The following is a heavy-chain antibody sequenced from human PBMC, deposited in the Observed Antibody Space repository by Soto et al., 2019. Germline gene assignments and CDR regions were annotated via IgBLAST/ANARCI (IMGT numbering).Heavy chain of an antibody. CDR2: INPSGGST. V-gene: IGHV1-46*01. D-gene: IGHD3-9*01. Sequence: ASVKVSCKASGHTFTSYYMHWVRQAPGQGLEWMGIINPSGGSTSYAQKFQGRVTMTRDTSTSTVYMELSSLRSEDTAVYYCAREKDGYYDILTGDDAFDIWGQGTMVTVSS. CDR3: AREKDGYYDILTGDDAFDI. CDR1: GHTFTSYY. J-gene: IGHJ3*02.